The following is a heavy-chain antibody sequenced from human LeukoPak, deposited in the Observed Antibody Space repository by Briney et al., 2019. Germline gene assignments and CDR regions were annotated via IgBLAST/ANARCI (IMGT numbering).Heavy chain of an antibody. D-gene: IGHD4-11*01. CDR3: AMKGPSNSPALDY. V-gene: IGHV3-21*01. CDR2: LSSSRGYI. CDR1: GFSLTGYT. J-gene: IGHJ4*02. Sequence: GGSLRLSCSASGFSLTGYTINWVRQAPGKGLEWVSSLSSSRGYIYYADSVQDRFTISRDNAKNSLYLQMNSLRPDDTAVYYCAMKGPSNSPALDYWGQGTQVTVSS.